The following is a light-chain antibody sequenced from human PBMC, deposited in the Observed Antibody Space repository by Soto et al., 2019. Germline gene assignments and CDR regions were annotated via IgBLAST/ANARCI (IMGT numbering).Light chain of an antibody. J-gene: IGKJ1*01. CDR1: QSVRNK. CDR3: QQYDDWPPGT. Sequence: ETVLTQSPATLSVSPGEGATLSCRASQSVRNKVAWYQHKPGQPPRLLIYDPSTRATGTPARFSAGGSGTEFTLAISSLQSEDFAVYSCQQYDDWPPGTFGQGTKVEIK. V-gene: IGKV3-15*01. CDR2: DPS.